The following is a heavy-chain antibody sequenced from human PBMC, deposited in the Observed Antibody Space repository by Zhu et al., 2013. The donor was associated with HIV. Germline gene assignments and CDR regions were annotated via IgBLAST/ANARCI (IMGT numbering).Heavy chain of an antibody. V-gene: IGHV1-2*02. CDR1: GYHFPGYY. CDR3: ARDVASNRWYNLKYYHYGMDV. D-gene: IGHD6-19*01. Sequence: QARLVQSGAEVKKPGASVKVSCKASGYHFPGYYMHWVRQAPGQGLEWMGWINTNYGDTSYPQRFQGRVTMTRDTSSSTAYMELNRLTPDDTAVYFCARDVASNRWYNLKYYHYGMDVWGQGTTVVVSS. J-gene: IGHJ6*02. CDR2: INTNYGDT.